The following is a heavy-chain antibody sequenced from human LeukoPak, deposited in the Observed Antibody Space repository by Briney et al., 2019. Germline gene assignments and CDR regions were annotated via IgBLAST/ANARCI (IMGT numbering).Heavy chain of an antibody. CDR3: ARGSYCGGDCYSSDYYYYGMDV. V-gene: IGHV3-21*01. Sequence: GGSLRLSCAASGFTFSSYSMNWVRQAPGKGLEWVSSISSSSSYIYYADSVKGRFTISRDNAKNSLYLQMNSLRAEDTAVYYCARGSYCGGDCYSSDYYYYGMDVWGQGTTVTVSS. CDR1: GFTFSSYS. J-gene: IGHJ6*02. D-gene: IGHD2-21*02. CDR2: ISSSSSYI.